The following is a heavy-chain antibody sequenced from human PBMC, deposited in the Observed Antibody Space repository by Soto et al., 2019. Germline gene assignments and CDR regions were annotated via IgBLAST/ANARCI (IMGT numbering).Heavy chain of an antibody. CDR3: AKDESNSNPLYYFDY. D-gene: IGHD4-4*01. V-gene: IGHV3-23*01. CDR1: GFTFSIYA. J-gene: IGHJ4*02. Sequence: GGSLRLSCAASGFTFSIYAMTWVRQAPGKGLEWVSSLSASSDNTYYADSVKGRFTISRDNSKNTLYLQMNSLRAEGTAVYYCAKDESNSNPLYYFDYWGQGTLVTVSS. CDR2: LSASSDNT.